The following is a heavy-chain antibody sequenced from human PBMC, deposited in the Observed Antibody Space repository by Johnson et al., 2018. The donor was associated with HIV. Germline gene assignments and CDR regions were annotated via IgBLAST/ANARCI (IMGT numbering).Heavy chain of an antibody. CDR3: ARESGWRGGAFDI. D-gene: IGHD6-19*01. J-gene: IGHJ3*02. CDR2: IGTTGDR. Sequence: VQLVESGGGLVQPGGSLRLSCAASGFIFSSYDMHWVRQATGRGLEWVSGIGTTGDRYYPGSVKGRFTISRENAKNSLYLQMNSLRAGDTAVYSCARESGWRGGAFDIWGQGTMVTVSS. CDR1: GFIFSSYD. V-gene: IGHV3-13*01.